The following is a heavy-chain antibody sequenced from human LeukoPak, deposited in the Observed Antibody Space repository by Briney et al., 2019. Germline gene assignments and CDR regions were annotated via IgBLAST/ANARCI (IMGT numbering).Heavy chain of an antibody. CDR2: INAGNGNT. Sequence: GASVKVSCKASGYTFTSYAMHWVRQAPGQRLEWMGWINAGNGNTKYSQEFQGRVTITRDTSASTAYMELSSLRSEDMAVYYCARELNDSSGYPFDYWGQGTLVTVSS. J-gene: IGHJ4*02. D-gene: IGHD3-22*01. CDR3: ARELNDSSGYPFDY. V-gene: IGHV1-3*03. CDR1: GYTFTSYA.